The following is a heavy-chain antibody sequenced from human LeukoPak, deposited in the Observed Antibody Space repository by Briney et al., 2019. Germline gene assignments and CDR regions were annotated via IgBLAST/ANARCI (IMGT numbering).Heavy chain of an antibody. CDR2: INSASSDI. CDR3: ARDRYPLGSYAPPFDY. D-gene: IGHD3-16*01. J-gene: IGHJ4*02. CDR1: GFTFSSYE. Sequence: GGSLRLSCAASGFTFSSYEMNWVRQAPGKGLEWISCINSASSDIYYADSVWGRFTISRDNAKNSLYLQMNSLRAEDTGVYYCARDRYPLGSYAPPFDYWGQGILVTVSS. V-gene: IGHV3-21*01.